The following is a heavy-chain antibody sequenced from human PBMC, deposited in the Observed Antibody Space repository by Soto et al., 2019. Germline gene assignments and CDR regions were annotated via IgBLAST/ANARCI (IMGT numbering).Heavy chain of an antibody. J-gene: IGHJ6*02. Sequence: ASVKVSCKASGYSFTDYHIHWVRQAPGQGLEWLGRINPKSGGTSTAQKFQGWVTMTRDRSISTVYMELTGLRSDDTAVYFCARGHSTDCSNGVCSFFYNHEMDVWGQGTTVTVSS. CDR1: GYSFTDYH. CDR2: INPKSGGT. V-gene: IGHV1-2*04. CDR3: ARGHSTDCSNGVCSFFYNHEMDV. D-gene: IGHD2-8*01.